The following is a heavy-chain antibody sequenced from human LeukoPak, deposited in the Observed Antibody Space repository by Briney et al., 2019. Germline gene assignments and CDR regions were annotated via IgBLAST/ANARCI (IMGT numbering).Heavy chain of an antibody. D-gene: IGHD6-19*01. CDR2: IYISGSGST. Sequence: SETLSLTCTVSGGSISSYYWSWIRQPAGKVLEWFGRIYISGSGSTNYNPSLKSRVTMSVDTSKNQFSLKLSSVTAADTAVYYCARDKRVAVAGTYIYYYYMDVWGNGTTVTISS. CDR1: GGSISSYY. CDR3: ARDKRVAVAGTYIYYYYMDV. J-gene: IGHJ6*03. V-gene: IGHV4-4*07.